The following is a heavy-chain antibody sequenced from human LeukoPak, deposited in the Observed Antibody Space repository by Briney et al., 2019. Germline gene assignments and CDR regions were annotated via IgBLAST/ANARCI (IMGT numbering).Heavy chain of an antibody. CDR2: IYYSGST. V-gene: IGHV4-31*03. CDR1: GGSISSGAFY. J-gene: IGHJ3*02. D-gene: IGHD3-22*01. CDR3: ASVIDYYDSSGYLPQDAFDI. Sequence: SQTLSLTCTVSGGSISSGAFYWSWIRQHPGKGLEWIGYIYYSGSTYYNPSLKSRVTISVDTSKNQFSLKLSSVTAADTAVYYCASVIDYYDSSGYLPQDAFDIWGQGTMVTVSS.